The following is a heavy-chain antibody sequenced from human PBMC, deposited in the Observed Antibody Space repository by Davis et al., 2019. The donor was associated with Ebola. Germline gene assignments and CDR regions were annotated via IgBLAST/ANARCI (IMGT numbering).Heavy chain of an antibody. CDR1: GFTFSSYW. D-gene: IGHD1-26*01. Sequence: GESLKISCAASGFTFSSYWMSWVRQAPGKGLEWVANIKQDGSEKYYVDSVKGRFTISRDNAKNSPYLQMNSLRAEDTAVYYCAGADWGGSYGDYWGQGTLVTVSS. CDR2: IKQDGSEK. J-gene: IGHJ4*02. V-gene: IGHV3-7*03. CDR3: AGADWGGSYGDY.